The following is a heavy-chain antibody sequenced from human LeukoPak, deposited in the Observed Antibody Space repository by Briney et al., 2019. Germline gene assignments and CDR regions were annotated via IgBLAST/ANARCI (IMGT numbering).Heavy chain of an antibody. CDR2: IYYSGST. Sequence: PSETLSLTCTVSGGSISSSSYYWGWIRQPPGERLEWIGSIYYSGSTYYNPSLKSRVTMSVDTSKNQFSLKLSSVTAADTAVYYCARDSAAADTPHRPSVRDYYMDVWGKGTTVTISS. D-gene: IGHD6-13*01. CDR1: GGSISSSSYY. J-gene: IGHJ6*03. CDR3: ARDSAAADTPHRPSVRDYYMDV. V-gene: IGHV4-39*07.